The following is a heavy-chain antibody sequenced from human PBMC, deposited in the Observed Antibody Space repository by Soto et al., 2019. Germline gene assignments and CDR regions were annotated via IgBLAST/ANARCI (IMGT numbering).Heavy chain of an antibody. CDR3: ARRYCSSTSCYSFAKAYYYYMDV. CDR2: ISSSSSTI. V-gene: IGHV3-48*01. J-gene: IGHJ6*03. D-gene: IGHD2-2*01. CDR1: GFTFSSYS. Sequence: EVQLVESGGGLVQPGGSLRLSCAASGFTFSSYSMNWVRQAPGKGLEWVSYISSSSSTIYYADSVKGRFTISRDNAKKSLYLQMNSLRAEDTAVYYCARRYCSSTSCYSFAKAYYYYMDVWGKGTTVTVSS.